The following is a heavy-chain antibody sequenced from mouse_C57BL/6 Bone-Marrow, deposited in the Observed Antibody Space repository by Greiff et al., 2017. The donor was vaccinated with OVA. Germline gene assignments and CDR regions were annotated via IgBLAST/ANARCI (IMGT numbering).Heavy chain of an antibody. CDR2: IDPSDSYT. D-gene: IGHD6-5*01. Sequence: VQLQQPGAELVKPGASVKLSCKASGYTFTSYWMQWVKQRPGQGLEWIGEIDPSDSYTNYNQKFKGKATLTVDTSSSTAYMQLSSLTSEDSAVYCGEREAYDCEGYFGYGGRGTTLTVTA. CDR1: GYTFTSYW. J-gene: IGHJ2*01. V-gene: IGHV1-50*01. CDR3: EREAYDCEGYFGY.